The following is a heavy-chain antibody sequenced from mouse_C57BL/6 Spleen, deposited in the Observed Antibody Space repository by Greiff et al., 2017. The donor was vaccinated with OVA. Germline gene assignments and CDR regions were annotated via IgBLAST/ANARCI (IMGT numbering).Heavy chain of an antibody. D-gene: IGHD1-1*01. CDR1: GYTFTSYW. CDR2: IYPGSGST. CDR3: ARRYGSSFYWYFDV. V-gene: IGHV1-55*01. Sequence: QVQLQQPGAELVKPGASVKMSCKASGYTFTSYWITWVKQRPGQGLEWIGDIYPGSGSTNYNEKFKSKATLTVDTSSSTAYMQLSSLTSEDSAVYYCARRYGSSFYWYFDVWGTGTTVTVSS. J-gene: IGHJ1*03.